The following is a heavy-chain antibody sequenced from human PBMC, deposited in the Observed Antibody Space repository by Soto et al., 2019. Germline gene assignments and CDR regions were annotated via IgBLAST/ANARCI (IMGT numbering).Heavy chain of an antibody. V-gene: IGHV3-23*01. J-gene: IGHJ3*02. CDR3: AKDPLLDDYVWGSYRYEAFDI. CDR1: GFTFSSYA. Sequence: PGGSRLLSCAASGFTFSSYAMSWVRQAPGKGLEWVSAISGSGSSTYYADSVKGRFTISRDNSKNTVSLQMNSLRAEDAAVYYCAKDPLLDDYVWGSYRYEAFDIWGQGTMVTVSS. CDR2: ISGSGSST. D-gene: IGHD3-16*02.